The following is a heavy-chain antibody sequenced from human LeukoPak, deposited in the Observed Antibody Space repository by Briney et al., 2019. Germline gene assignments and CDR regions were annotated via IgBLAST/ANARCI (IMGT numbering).Heavy chain of an antibody. D-gene: IGHD3-10*01. Sequence: PGGSLRLSCAASGFTFGSYSMNWVRQAPGKGLEWVSSISSSSSYIYYADSVKGRFTISRDNAKNSLYLQMNSLRAEDTAVYYCNARFGEFLPFDYWGQGTLVTVSS. CDR2: ISSSSSYI. V-gene: IGHV3-21*01. J-gene: IGHJ4*02. CDR3: NARFGEFLPFDY. CDR1: GFTFGSYS.